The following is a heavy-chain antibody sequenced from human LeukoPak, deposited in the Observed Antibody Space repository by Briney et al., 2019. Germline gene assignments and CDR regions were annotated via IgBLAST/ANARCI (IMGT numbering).Heavy chain of an antibody. J-gene: IGHJ4*02. CDR2: TSLRGLT. CDR3: SRESGPFSPFGF. V-gene: IGHV4-4*02. Sequence: SGTLSLTCGVSGGSISGTNWWSWVRPPPGQGLERIGETSLRGLTNYNPSLRSRLTMSLDESKNQVSLNLTSVTAADTAVYYCSRESGPFSPFGFWGQGTLVSVHS. D-gene: IGHD1-26*01. CDR1: GGSISGTNW.